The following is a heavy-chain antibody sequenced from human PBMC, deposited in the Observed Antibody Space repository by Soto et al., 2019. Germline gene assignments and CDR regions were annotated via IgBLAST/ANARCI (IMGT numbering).Heavy chain of an antibody. CDR1: GCTFSSYA. CDR3: ASQIYITLFGLVPLLHYGMDV. D-gene: IGHD3-3*01. Sequence: GASVKVSCKASGCTFSSYAISWVRHAPGQGLEWMGGIIPIFGTANYAQKFQGRVTITADKSTSTAYMELSSLRSEDTAVYDCASQIYITLFGLVPLLHYGMDVWGQGTTVTVSS. CDR2: IIPIFGTA. V-gene: IGHV1-69*06. J-gene: IGHJ6*02.